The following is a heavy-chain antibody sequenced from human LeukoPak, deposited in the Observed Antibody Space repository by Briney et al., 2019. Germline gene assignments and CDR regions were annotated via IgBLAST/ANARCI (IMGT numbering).Heavy chain of an antibody. CDR3: ARSTYYYDSSGYYFDY. CDR1: GFTFSSYE. CDR2: ISSSGSTI. V-gene: IGHV3-48*03. Sequence: GGSLRLSCAASGFTFSSYEMNWVRQAPGKGLEWVSYISSSGSTIYYADSVKGRFTISRDNAKNSLYLQMNSLRAEDTAVYYCARSTYYYDSSGYYFDYWGQGTPVTVSS. J-gene: IGHJ4*02. D-gene: IGHD3-22*01.